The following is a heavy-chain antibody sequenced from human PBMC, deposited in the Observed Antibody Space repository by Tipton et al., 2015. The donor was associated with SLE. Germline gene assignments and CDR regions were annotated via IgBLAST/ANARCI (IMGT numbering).Heavy chain of an antibody. J-gene: IGHJ3*02. V-gene: IGHV4-59*11. CDR3: ARDYYGSGFDAFDI. CDR1: GGSMSYHY. Sequence: TLSLTCSVSGGSMSYHYWSWIRQPPGKGLEWIGYIYYTGNTNYNPSLKSRVTMSVDTSKSQFSLKLTFVSAADTAVYYCARDYYGSGFDAFDIWGQGTMVTVSS. D-gene: IGHD3-10*01. CDR2: IYYTGNT.